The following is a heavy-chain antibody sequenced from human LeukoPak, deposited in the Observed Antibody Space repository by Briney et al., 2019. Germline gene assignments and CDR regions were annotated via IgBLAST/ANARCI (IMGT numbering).Heavy chain of an antibody. CDR1: GGSISSCY. V-gene: IGHV4-4*07. Sequence: SETLSLTCTVSGGSISSCYWSWIRQPAGKGLEWIGRIYSSGTTNYNPSLKSRVTMSLDTSKNRFSLKLSSVTAADTAVYYCARGPRSGHHDYWGQGILVTVSS. J-gene: IGHJ4*02. CDR3: ARGPRSGHHDY. CDR2: IYSSGTT. D-gene: IGHD6-19*01.